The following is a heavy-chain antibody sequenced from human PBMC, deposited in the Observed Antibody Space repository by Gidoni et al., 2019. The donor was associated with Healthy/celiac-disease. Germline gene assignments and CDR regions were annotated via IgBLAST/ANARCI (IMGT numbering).Heavy chain of an antibody. V-gene: IGHV3-73*01. CDR1: GFTFSGSA. CDR2: IRSKANSYAT. D-gene: IGHD3-3*01. Sequence: EVQLVESGGGLVQPGGSLKLSCAASGFTFSGSAMHWVRQASGKGLEWVVRIRSKANSYATAYAASVKGRFTISRDDSKNTAYLQMNSLKTEDTAVYYCTVGHYDFWSGSDYWGQGTLVTVSS. J-gene: IGHJ4*02. CDR3: TVGHYDFWSGSDY.